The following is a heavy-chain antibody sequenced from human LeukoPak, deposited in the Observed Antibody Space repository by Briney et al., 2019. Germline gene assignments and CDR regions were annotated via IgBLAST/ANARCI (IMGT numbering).Heavy chain of an antibody. D-gene: IGHD6-19*01. V-gene: IGHV3-49*04. CDR2: IRSKAYGGTT. CDR3: TRVSGWWYSEYFQH. J-gene: IGHJ1*01. Sequence: GGSLRLSCAASGFTFSSYPLNWVRQAPGKGLEWVGFIRSKAYGGTTEYAASVKGRFTISRDDSKSIAYLQMNSLKTEDTAVYYCTRVSGWWYSEYFQHWGQGTLVTVSS. CDR1: GFTFSSYP.